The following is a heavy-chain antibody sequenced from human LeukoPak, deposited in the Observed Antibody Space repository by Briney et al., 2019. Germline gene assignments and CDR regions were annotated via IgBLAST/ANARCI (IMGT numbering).Heavy chain of an antibody. V-gene: IGHV3-23*01. CDR2: ISGSGGST. CDR1: GFTFSSYA. CDR3: AKDRVGLDY. Sequence: GGSLRLSCAASGFTFSSYAMNWVRQAPGKGLEWVSGISGSGGSTYYADSVKGRFTISRDVSKNTLYLQMNSLRAEDTAVYYCAKDRVGLDYWGQGSLVTVSS. J-gene: IGHJ4*02. D-gene: IGHD1-26*01.